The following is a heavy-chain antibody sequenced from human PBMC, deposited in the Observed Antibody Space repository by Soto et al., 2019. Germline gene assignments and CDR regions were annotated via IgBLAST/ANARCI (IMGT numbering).Heavy chain of an antibody. V-gene: IGHV6-1*01. D-gene: IGHD2-8*01. CDR3: ARLIGNSWLDS. CDR1: GDSVSSNHAT. CDR2: TYYRSKWDY. J-gene: IGHJ5*01. Sequence: PSQPLSLTCAISGDSVSSNHATWDWIRQSPSRGLEWLGRTYYRSKWDYDYAASVKGRININPDTSNNQVSLHLDSVTPDDTAVYYCARLIGNSWLDSWGQGTLVTV.